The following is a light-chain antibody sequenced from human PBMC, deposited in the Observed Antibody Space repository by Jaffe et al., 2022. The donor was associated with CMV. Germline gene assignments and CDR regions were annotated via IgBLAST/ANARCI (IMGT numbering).Light chain of an antibody. CDR2: ATS. CDR1: QNVGSNY. V-gene: IGKV3-20*01. J-gene: IGKJ1*01. Sequence: EVVLTQSPGTLSLSPGDRATLSCRASQNVGSNYLAWYRQKPGQAPRLLIYATSNRATGIPDRFSGSTSGTDFTLTISTLESEDFGMYYCQQYNISPWTFGRGTKVEIK. CDR3: QQYNISPWT.